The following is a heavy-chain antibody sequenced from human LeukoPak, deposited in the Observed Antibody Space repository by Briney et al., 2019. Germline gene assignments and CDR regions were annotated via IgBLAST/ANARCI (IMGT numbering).Heavy chain of an antibody. CDR1: GYTFTSYG. CDR3: ARDSDTAMSAFDY. V-gene: IGHV1-69*13. Sequence: ASVKVSCKASGYTFTSYGISWVRQAPGQGLEWMGGIIPIFGTANYAQKFQGRVTITADESTSTAYMELSSLRSEDTAVYYCARDSDTAMSAFDYWGQGTLVTVSS. J-gene: IGHJ4*02. CDR2: IIPIFGTA. D-gene: IGHD5-18*01.